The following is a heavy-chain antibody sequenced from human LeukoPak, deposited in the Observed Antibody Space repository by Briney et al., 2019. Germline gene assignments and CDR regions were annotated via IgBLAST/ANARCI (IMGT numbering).Heavy chain of an antibody. CDR3: AKQSRYYDSSGPGAFDT. CDR2: ISYDGSNK. V-gene: IGHV3-30*18. Sequence: GRSLRLSCAASGFTFSSYGMHWVRQAPGKGLEWVAVISYDGSNKYYADSVKGRFTISRDNSKNTLYLQMNSLRAEDTAVYYCAKQSRYYDSSGPGAFDTWGQGTMVTVSS. D-gene: IGHD3-22*01. J-gene: IGHJ3*02. CDR1: GFTFSSYG.